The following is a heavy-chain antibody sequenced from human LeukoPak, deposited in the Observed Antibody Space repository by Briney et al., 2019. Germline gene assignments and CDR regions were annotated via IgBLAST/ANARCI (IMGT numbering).Heavy chain of an antibody. CDR3: ARGRGGLLWFPFFDY. CDR2: INHSGST. J-gene: IGHJ4*02. V-gene: IGHV4-34*01. D-gene: IGHD3-10*01. CDR1: GGFFSGYY. Sequence: SETLSLTCAVYGGFFSGYYWSWIRQPPAKGLEWIGEINHSGSTNYNPSLKSRVARSVDTSKNPFSLKLSSVTGADTAVYYCARGRGGLLWFPFFDYWGQGTLVTVSS.